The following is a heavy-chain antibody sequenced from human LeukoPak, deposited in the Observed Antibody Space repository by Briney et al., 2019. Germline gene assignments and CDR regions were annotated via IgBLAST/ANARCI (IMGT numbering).Heavy chain of an antibody. Sequence: SETLSLTCAVYGGSFSGYYWSWIRQPPGKGLEWIGYIYYSGSTYYNPSLKSRVTISVDTSKNQFSLKLSSVTAADTAVYYCARDGLGGYFDLWGRGTLVTVSS. CDR1: GGSFSGYY. D-gene: IGHD2-15*01. J-gene: IGHJ2*01. V-gene: IGHV4-34*01. CDR3: ARDGLGGYFDL. CDR2: IYYSGST.